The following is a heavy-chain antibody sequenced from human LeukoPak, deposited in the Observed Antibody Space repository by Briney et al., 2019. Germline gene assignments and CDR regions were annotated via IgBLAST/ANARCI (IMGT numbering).Heavy chain of an antibody. CDR2: ISRSGTYK. CDR1: RFTFSDYY. Sequence: GGSLRLSCSASRFTFSDYYMSWIRQAPGKGLEWVSYISRSGTYKNYADSVKGRFTISRDNAKDSLYLQMNSLRAEDTAVYYWARSTHGSGSYYSFDYWGQGTLVTVSS. D-gene: IGHD3-10*01. CDR3: ARSTHGSGSYYSFDY. J-gene: IGHJ4*02. V-gene: IGHV3-11*06.